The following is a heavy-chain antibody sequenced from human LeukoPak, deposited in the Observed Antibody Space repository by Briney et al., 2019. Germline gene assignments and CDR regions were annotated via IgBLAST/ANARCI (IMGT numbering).Heavy chain of an antibody. V-gene: IGHV4-39*07. CDR1: GGSISSSSYY. D-gene: IGHD6-19*01. Sequence: SETLSLTCTVSGGSISSSSYYWGWIRQPPGKGLEWIGSIYYSGRTYYNPSLKSRVTISVDTSKNQFSLKLSSVTAADTAVYYCARDGQWLDNWFDPWGQGTLVTVSS. J-gene: IGHJ5*02. CDR3: ARDGQWLDNWFDP. CDR2: IYYSGRT.